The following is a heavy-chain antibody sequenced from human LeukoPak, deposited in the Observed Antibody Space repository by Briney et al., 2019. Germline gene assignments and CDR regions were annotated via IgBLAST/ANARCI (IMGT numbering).Heavy chain of an antibody. CDR3: ARDAPEITAATLPFYDSSGYPEY. V-gene: IGHV3-11*01. CDR2: ISSSGSTI. CDR1: GFTFSDYY. D-gene: IGHD3-22*01. Sequence: GGSLRLSCAASGFTFSDYYMSWIRQAPGKGLEWVSYISSSGSTIYYADSVKGRFTISRDNAKNSLYLQMNSLRAEDTAVYYCARDAPEITAATLPFYDSSGYPEYWGQGALVTVSS. J-gene: IGHJ4*02.